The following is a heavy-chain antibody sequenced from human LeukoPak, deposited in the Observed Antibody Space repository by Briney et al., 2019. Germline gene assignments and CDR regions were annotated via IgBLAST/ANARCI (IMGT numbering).Heavy chain of an antibody. CDR2: INAGNGNT. V-gene: IGHV1-3*03. D-gene: IGHD6-19*01. CDR1: GYTFTSYA. J-gene: IGHJ4*02. CDR3: ARGLPSSEQWLGNFDY. Sequence: ASVKVSCKASGYTFTSYAMHWVRQAPGQRLEWMGWINAGNGNTKYSQEFQGRVTIARDTSASTAYMELSSLRSEDMAVYYCARGLPSSEQWLGNFDYWGQGTLVTVSS.